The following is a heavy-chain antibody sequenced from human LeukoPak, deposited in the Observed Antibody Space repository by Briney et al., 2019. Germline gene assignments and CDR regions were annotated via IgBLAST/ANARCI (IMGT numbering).Heavy chain of an antibody. D-gene: IGHD2-15*01. J-gene: IGHJ3*01. V-gene: IGHV3-9*01. CDR1: GFIFSSYS. CDR2: ISYSSGSI. Sequence: GGSPRLSCTASGFIFSSYSMHWVRQAPGKGLEWVSGISYSSGSIGYVDSVKGRFTISRDNAKNSLYLQMNSLRAEDTALYYCAKDRGGSSQLGDAFDVWGQGTMVSVSS. CDR3: AKDRGGSSQLGDAFDV.